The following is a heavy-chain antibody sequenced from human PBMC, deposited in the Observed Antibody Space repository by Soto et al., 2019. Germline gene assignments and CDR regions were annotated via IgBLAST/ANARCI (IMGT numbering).Heavy chain of an antibody. CDR2: IYYSGST. V-gene: IGHV4-39*01. D-gene: IGHD3-10*01. CDR1: GGSISSSSYY. Sequence: SETLSLTCTVSGGSISSSSYYWGWIRQPPGKGLKWIGSIYYSGSTYYNPSLKSRVTISVDTSKNQFSLKLSSVTAADTAVYYCARQAGVLLWFGESQYYFDYWGQGTLVTVSS. CDR3: ARQAGVLLWFGESQYYFDY. J-gene: IGHJ4*02.